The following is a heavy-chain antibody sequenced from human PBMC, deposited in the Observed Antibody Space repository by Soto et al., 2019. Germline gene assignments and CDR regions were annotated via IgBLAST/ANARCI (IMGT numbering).Heavy chain of an antibody. D-gene: IGHD4-4*01. V-gene: IGHV3-33*01. CDR1: GFTFSSYG. Sequence: GGSLRLSCAASGFTFSSYGMHWVRQAPGKGLEWVAVIWYDGSNKYYADSVKGRFTISRDNSKNTLYLQMNSLRAEDTAVYYCASPYSNYDLGDYGMDVWGQGTTVTVSS. J-gene: IGHJ6*02. CDR3: ASPYSNYDLGDYGMDV. CDR2: IWYDGSNK.